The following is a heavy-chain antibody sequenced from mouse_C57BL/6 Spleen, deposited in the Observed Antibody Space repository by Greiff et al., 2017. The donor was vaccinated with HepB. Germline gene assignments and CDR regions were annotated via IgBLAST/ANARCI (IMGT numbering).Heavy chain of an antibody. CDR2: IWSGGST. Sequence: QVQLKQSGPGLVQPSQSLSITCTVSGFSLTSYGVHWVRQSPGKGLEWLGVIWSGGSTDYNAAFISRLSISKDNSKSQVFFKMNSLQADDTAIYYWSRNYYYGSSWYFDVWGTGTTVTVSS. CDR3: SRNYYYGSSWYFDV. J-gene: IGHJ1*03. CDR1: GFSLTSYG. V-gene: IGHV2-2*01. D-gene: IGHD1-1*01.